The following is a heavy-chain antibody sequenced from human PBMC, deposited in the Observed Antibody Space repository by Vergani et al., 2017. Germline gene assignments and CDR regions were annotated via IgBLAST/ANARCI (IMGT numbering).Heavy chain of an antibody. J-gene: IGHJ4*02. CDR3: ARRSIAVAGPFDY. CDR2: ISPIFGTA. V-gene: IGHV1-69*01. Sequence: QVQLVQSGAEVKKPGSSVKVSCKASGGTFSSYAISWVRQAPGQGIEWMGGISPIFGTANYAQKFQGRATITADESPSTADMELSSLRSEDTAVYYCARRSIAVAGPFDYWGQGTLVTVSS. D-gene: IGHD6-19*01. CDR1: GGTFSSYA.